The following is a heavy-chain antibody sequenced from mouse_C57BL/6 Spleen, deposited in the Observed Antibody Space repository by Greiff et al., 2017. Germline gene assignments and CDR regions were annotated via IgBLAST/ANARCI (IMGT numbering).Heavy chain of an antibody. D-gene: IGHD1-1*01. V-gene: IGHV1-22*01. CDR3: ARQRYYGSSYGYFDY. CDR2: INPNNGGT. J-gene: IGHJ2*01. CDR1: GYTFTDYN. Sequence: VQLKQSGPELVKPGASVKMSCKASGYTFTDYNMHWVKQSHGKSLEWIGYINPNNGGTSYNQKFKGKATLTANKSSSTAYMELRSLTSEDSAVYSCARQRYYGSSYGYFDYWGQGTTLTVSA.